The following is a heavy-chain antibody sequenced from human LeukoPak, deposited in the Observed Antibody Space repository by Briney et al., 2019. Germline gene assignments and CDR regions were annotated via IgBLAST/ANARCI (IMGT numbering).Heavy chain of an antibody. D-gene: IGHD3-16*02. CDR3: AKGLLRLGELSLHYFDY. J-gene: IGHJ4*02. V-gene: IGHV3-23*01. CDR1: GFTFSNYA. Sequence: GGSLRLSCAASGFTFSNYAMSWVRQAPGKGLEWVSTISSRGDGTYYADSVKGRFTISRDNSKNTLYLQMNSLRAEDTAGYYCAKGLLRLGELSLHYFDYWGQGTLVTVSS. CDR2: ISSRGDGT.